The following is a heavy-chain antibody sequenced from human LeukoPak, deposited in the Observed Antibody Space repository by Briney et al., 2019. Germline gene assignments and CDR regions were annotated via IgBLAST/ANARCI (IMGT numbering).Heavy chain of an antibody. CDR1: GYAFIAYW. CDR2: IYPGDSES. CDR3: ARLGPDSSGYSEYFQH. Sequence: GESLKISCKGSGYAFIAYWIGWVRQRPGKGLEWMGIIYPGDSESRKSPSFQGQVTMSADKSISTAYLQWSSLKASDTGMYYCARLGPDSSGYSEYFQHWGQGTLVTVXS. D-gene: IGHD3-22*01. V-gene: IGHV5-51*01. J-gene: IGHJ1*01.